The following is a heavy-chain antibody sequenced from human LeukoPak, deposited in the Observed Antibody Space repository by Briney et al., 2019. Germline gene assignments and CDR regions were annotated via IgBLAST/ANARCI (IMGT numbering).Heavy chain of an antibody. CDR2: IAGSGSAI. V-gene: IGHV3-11*04. J-gene: IGHJ4*02. D-gene: IGHD2/OR15-2a*01. Sequence: GGSLRLSCAASGFVFSDYYMSWIRLARGRGLECVSYIAGSGSAIYCADSVKGRFTISRDNAKNSLYLQMNSLRAEDTAVYYCARWNIALNYWGQGTLVTVSS. CDR3: ARWNIALNY. CDR1: GFVFSDYY.